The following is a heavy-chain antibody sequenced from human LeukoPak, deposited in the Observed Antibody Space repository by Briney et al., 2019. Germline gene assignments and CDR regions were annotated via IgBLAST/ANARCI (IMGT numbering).Heavy chain of an antibody. V-gene: IGHV5-51*01. CDR3: ATVRPGGYSYGYLY. D-gene: IGHD5-18*01. CDR1: ESSFSAYW. J-gene: IGHJ4*02. CDR2: IYPGDSDT. Sequence: GESLTISCRGSESSFSAYWLGWVRQMPGKGLEWMGIIYPGDSDTRYSPSFQGQVTISADKSISTAYLQWSSLKTSDTAMYYCATVRPGGYSYGYLYWGQGTLVTVSS.